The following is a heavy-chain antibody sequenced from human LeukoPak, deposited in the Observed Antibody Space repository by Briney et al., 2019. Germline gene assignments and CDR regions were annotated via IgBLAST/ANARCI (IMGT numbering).Heavy chain of an antibody. D-gene: IGHD6-6*01. CDR1: GGTLSSYA. J-gene: IGHJ3*02. CDR2: IIPIFGTA. CDR3: ADSSIAAPGAFDI. Sequence: ASVKVSCKASGGTLSSYAMSWVRQAPGQGLEWMGRIIPIFGTANYAQKFQGRVTITTDESTSTAYMELSSLRSEDTAVYYCADSSIAAPGAFDIWGQGTMVTVSS. V-gene: IGHV1-69*05.